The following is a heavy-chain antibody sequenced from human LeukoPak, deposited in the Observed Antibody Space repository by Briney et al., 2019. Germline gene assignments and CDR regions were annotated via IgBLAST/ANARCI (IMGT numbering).Heavy chain of an antibody. V-gene: IGHV4-59*01. D-gene: IGHD3-10*01. CDR2: INYRGST. CDR3: AREYNYDSGTYSNAFDI. J-gene: IGHJ3*02. CDR1: GDSISSYY. Sequence: SETLSLTCTVSGDSISSYYWRWIRQPPGKGLEWIGYINYRGSTNYNPSFKGRVTMSVDTSKNQLSLKLSSVTAADTAVYYCAREYNYDSGTYSNAFDIWGQGTMVTVSS.